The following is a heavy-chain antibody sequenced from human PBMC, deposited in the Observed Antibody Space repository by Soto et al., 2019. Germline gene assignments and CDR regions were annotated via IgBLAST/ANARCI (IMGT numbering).Heavy chain of an antibody. D-gene: IGHD2-21*02. V-gene: IGHV1-2*04. J-gene: IGHJ3*02. Sequence: ASVKVSCKASGYTFTGYYMHWVRQAPGQGLEWMGWLNPNSGGTNYAQKFQGWVTMARDTSISTAYMELSRLRSEDSDVYDCERRGCGGDCYDAFDSWGQGKMVTV. CDR3: ERRGCGGDCYDAFDS. CDR1: GYTFTGYY. CDR2: LNPNSGGT.